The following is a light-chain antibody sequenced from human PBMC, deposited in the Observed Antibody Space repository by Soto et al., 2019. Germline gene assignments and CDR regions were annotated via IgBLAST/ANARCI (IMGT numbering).Light chain of an antibody. CDR3: LRYNAFSQT. V-gene: IGKV1-5*01. Sequence: DIQMTQSPSTLSASVGDRVTITCRASQSINDWLAWYQQKPGKAPKVLIYDASSLQSGVPSRFSGSGSGTEFTLTIDSLQPDDVATYYCLRYNAFSQTFGQGTKVEI. CDR2: DAS. CDR1: QSINDW. J-gene: IGKJ1*01.